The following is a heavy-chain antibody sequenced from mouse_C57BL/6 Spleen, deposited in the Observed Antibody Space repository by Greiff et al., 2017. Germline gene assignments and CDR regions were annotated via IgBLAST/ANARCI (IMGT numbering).Heavy chain of an antibody. CDR3: ARKGITTGEDFDV. CDR2: LDPSDSYT. Sequence: QVQLQQPGAELVMPGASVKLSCKASGYTFTSYWMHWVKQRPGQGLEWIGELDPSDSYTNYNQQFKGKSTLTVDKSSSTAYMQLSSLTSEDSAVYYCARKGITTGEDFDVWGTGTTVTVSS. D-gene: IGHD1-1*01. V-gene: IGHV1-69*01. J-gene: IGHJ1*03. CDR1: GYTFTSYW.